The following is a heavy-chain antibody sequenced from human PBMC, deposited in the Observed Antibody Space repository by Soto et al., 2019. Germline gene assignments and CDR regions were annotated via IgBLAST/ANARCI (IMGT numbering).Heavy chain of an antibody. Sequence: GGSLRLSCAASGFSFSTYSINWVRHAPWKGLEWVSYIGSSSTTIYYADSVKGRLTISRDNAKNSLYLQMNSLTDEDTAVYYCARDQYYYERSGYRPFDSCGQRTLVAVSS. CDR2: IGSSSTTI. D-gene: IGHD3-22*01. V-gene: IGHV3-48*02. CDR1: GFSFSTYS. CDR3: ARDQYYYERSGYRPFDS. J-gene: IGHJ4*02.